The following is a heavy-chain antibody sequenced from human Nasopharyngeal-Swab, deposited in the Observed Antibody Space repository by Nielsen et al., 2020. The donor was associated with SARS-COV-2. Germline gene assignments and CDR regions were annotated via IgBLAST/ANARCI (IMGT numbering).Heavy chain of an antibody. J-gene: IGHJ5*01. Sequence: SETLSLTCAVYGGSFTDYYWTWIRQPPGKGLEWIGEINHRGSTNYNPSLKSRVTISADTSKNPFSLNLSSVTAADTAVYYCARGLVDVNMMLVVIGFSYWLDSWGQGTLVTVSS. CDR3: ARGLVDVNMMLVVIGFSYWLDS. V-gene: IGHV4-34*01. CDR1: GGSFTDYY. D-gene: IGHD3-22*01. CDR2: INHRGST.